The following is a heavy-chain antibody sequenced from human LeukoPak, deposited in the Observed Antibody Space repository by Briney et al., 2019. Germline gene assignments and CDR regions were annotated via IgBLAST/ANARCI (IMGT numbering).Heavy chain of an antibody. V-gene: IGHV3-30*04. Sequence: PGGSLRLSCAASGFTFSSYAMHWVRQAPGKGLEWVAVISYDGSNKYYAGSVKGRFTISRDNSKNTLYLQMNSLRAEDTAVYYCARRSSTHDAFDIWGQGTMVTVSS. CDR2: ISYDGSNK. CDR1: GFTFSSYA. D-gene: IGHD6-13*01. J-gene: IGHJ3*02. CDR3: ARRSSTHDAFDI.